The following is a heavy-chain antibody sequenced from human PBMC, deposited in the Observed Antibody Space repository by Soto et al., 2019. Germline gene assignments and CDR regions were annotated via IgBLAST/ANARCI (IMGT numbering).Heavy chain of an antibody. D-gene: IGHD1-20*01. CDR3: AIIGYNNDLDV. V-gene: IGHV1-69*06. Sequence: QVQLVQSGAEVKRPGSSVKVSCKASGGTFSSYAFSWVRQAPGQELEWMGGIIPVFNSPSLAQNLHGRVTVTADKSPSTAYMELSALRFEDTAVYFCAIIGYNNDLDVWGQGTTVIVSS. CDR2: IIPVFNSP. J-gene: IGHJ6*02. CDR1: GGTFSSYA.